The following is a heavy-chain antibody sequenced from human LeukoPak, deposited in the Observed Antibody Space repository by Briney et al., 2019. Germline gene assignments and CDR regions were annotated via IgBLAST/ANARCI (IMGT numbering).Heavy chain of an antibody. Sequence: ASVKVSCKASGYTFTSYYMHWVRQAPGQGLEWMGIINPSGGSTSYAQKFQGRVTMTRDMSTSTVYMELSSLRSEDTAVYYCAREDYWGAFDIWAKGQWSPSLQ. D-gene: IGHD2/OR15-2a*01. V-gene: IGHV1-46*01. CDR2: INPSGGST. CDR1: GYTFTSYY. J-gene: IGHJ3*02. CDR3: AREDYWGAFDI.